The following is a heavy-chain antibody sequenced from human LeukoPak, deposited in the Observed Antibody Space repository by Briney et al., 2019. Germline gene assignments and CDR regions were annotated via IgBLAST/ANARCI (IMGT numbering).Heavy chain of an antibody. CDR1: GFTFSSYA. J-gene: IGHJ4*02. CDR3: ARQGVVTLFDY. Sequence: GGSLRLSCAASGFTFSSYAMSWVRQAPGKGLEWVSAISGSGGSTYYADSVKGRFTISRDNSKNTLYLQMNSLRAEDTAVYHCARQGVVTLFDYWGQGTLVTVSS. D-gene: IGHD3-22*01. CDR2: ISGSGGST. V-gene: IGHV3-23*01.